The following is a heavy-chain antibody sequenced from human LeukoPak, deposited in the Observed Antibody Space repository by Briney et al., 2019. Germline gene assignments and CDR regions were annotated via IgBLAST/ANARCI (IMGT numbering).Heavy chain of an antibody. D-gene: IGHD3-22*01. V-gene: IGHV4-59*08. CDR1: GGSISSYY. Sequence: SETLSLTCTVSGGSISSYYWSWIRQPPGKGLEWIGYIYYSGSTNYNPSLKSRVTISVDTSKNQFSLKLSSVTAADTAVYYCARHSITMIVVDYWGQGILVTVSS. CDR2: IYYSGST. J-gene: IGHJ4*02. CDR3: ARHSITMIVVDY.